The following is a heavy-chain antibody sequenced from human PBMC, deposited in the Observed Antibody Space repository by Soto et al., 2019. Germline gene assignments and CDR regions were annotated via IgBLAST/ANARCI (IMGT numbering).Heavy chain of an antibody. CDR2: ISSSSGYT. Sequence: QVQLVESGGGLVKPGGSLRLSCAASGFTFSDYYMSWIRQAPGKGLDWVSYISSSSGYTNYADSVKGRFTISRDNAKKSLYLQMNSLRAEDTAVYYCARNWSRAARRSPMDVWGQGTTVTVSS. CDR3: ARNWSRAARRSPMDV. J-gene: IGHJ6*02. D-gene: IGHD6-6*01. CDR1: GFTFSDYY. V-gene: IGHV3-11*06.